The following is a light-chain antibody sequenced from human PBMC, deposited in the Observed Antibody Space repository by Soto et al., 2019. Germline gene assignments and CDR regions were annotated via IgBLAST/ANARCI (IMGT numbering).Light chain of an antibody. CDR2: DAS. J-gene: IGKJ1*01. Sequence: IHMTESHSTLSAAVVDRAKITLWASQSISSWLACYQQKPGKAPKLLIYDASSLESGVPSRFRGSGSGTEFTLTISSMQPDDFANYYCQQYNSYSLWPFGQGSKL. CDR1: QSISSW. CDR3: QQYNSYSLWP. V-gene: IGKV1-5*01.